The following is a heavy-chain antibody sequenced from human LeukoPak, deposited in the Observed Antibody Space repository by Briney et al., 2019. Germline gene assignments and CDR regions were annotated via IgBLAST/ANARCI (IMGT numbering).Heavy chain of an antibody. V-gene: IGHV4-34*01. CDR1: GGSISSYY. J-gene: IGHJ4*02. Sequence: SETLSLTCTVSGGSISSYYWSWIRQPPGKGLEWIGEINHSGSTNYNPSLKSRVTISVDTSKNQFSLKLSSVTAADTAVYYCASRRDFWSGYSLGYWGQGTLVTVSS. CDR2: INHSGST. CDR3: ASRRDFWSGYSLGY. D-gene: IGHD3-3*01.